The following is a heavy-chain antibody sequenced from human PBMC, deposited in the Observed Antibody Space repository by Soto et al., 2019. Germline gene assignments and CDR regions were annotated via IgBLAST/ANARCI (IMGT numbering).Heavy chain of an antibody. Sequence: PRLSCTASGFAFGDYAMSWFRQAPGKGLEWVGFIRSKAYGGTTEYAASVKGRFTISRDDSKSIAYLQMNSLKTEDTAVYYCTRLMTTVFNFDYWGQGTLVTVSS. D-gene: IGHD4-17*01. CDR2: IRSKAYGGTT. V-gene: IGHV3-49*03. J-gene: IGHJ4*02. CDR1: GFAFGDYA. CDR3: TRLMTTVFNFDY.